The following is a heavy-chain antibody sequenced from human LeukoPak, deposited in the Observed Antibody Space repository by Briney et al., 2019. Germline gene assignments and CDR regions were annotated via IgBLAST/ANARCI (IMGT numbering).Heavy chain of an antibody. Sequence: GGSLRLSCSASGFTFSAYAMHWVRQAPGKRLEYVPAISPDGTSTYYADSVRGRFSISRDNSKNTLYLQMSSVRAEDTAVYYCVPKGTEGYWGQGTLVTVSS. V-gene: IGHV3-64D*06. J-gene: IGHJ4*02. CDR1: GFTFSAYA. CDR2: ISPDGTST. CDR3: VPKGTEGY.